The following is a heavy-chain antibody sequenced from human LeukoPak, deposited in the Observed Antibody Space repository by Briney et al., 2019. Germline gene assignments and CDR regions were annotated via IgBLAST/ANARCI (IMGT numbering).Heavy chain of an antibody. V-gene: IGHV4-4*07. CDR1: GGSISSYY. D-gene: IGHD6-13*01. CDR2: IYTSGST. CDR3: ARVLSSSWLFDY. Sequence: SETLSLTCTVSGGSISSYYWSWIRQPAGKGLEWIGRIYTSGSTNYNPSLKSRVTISVDTSKNQFSLKLSSVTAADTAVYYCARVLSSSWLFDYWGQGTLVTVSS. J-gene: IGHJ4*02.